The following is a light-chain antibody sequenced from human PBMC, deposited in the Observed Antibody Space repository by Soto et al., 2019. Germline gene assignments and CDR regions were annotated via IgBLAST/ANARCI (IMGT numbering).Light chain of an antibody. J-gene: IGLJ1*01. Sequence: SVLTQPPSVSEAPRQRIAISCSGSSSKIGNNAVTWYQHLPGKAPKVLIHYDNLLPSGVSFRFSGSRSGTSASLVIIRVQSEDEADYYCAAWDDSLNAYVFGTGTKVTVL. CDR1: SSKIGNNA. CDR3: AAWDDSLNAYV. V-gene: IGLV1-36*01. CDR2: YDN.